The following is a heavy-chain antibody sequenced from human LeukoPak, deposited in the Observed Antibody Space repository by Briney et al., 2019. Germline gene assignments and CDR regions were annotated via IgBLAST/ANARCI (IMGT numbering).Heavy chain of an antibody. CDR1: GFTFSSYS. D-gene: IGHD3-10*01. Sequence: GGSLRLSCAASGFTFSSYSMNWVRQAPGKGLEWVSSISSSRSYIYYADSVKGRFTISRDNAKNSLYLQMNSLRAEDTAVYYCARAQWFGEYLDHWGQGTLVTVSS. CDR3: ARAQWFGEYLDH. V-gene: IGHV3-21*04. CDR2: ISSSRSYI. J-gene: IGHJ4*02.